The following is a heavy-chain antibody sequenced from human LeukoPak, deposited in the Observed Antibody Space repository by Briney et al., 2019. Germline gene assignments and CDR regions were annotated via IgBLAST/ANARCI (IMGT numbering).Heavy chain of an antibody. J-gene: IGHJ4*02. D-gene: IGHD2-2*01. CDR1: GFTFSSYA. V-gene: IGHV3-23*01. CDR2: ISGSGGST. Sequence: GGSLRLSCAASGFTFSSYAMSWVRQAPGKGLEWVSAISGSGGSTYYADSVKGRFTISRDNSKNTLYLQMNSLRAEDTAVYYCAKGPDIVVVPAASLFDYWGQGTLVTVSS. CDR3: AKGPDIVVVPAASLFDY.